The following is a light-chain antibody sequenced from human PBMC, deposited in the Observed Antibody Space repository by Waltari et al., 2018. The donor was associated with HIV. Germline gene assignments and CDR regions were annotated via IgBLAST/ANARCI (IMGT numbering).Light chain of an antibody. CDR1: QSVNRNF. CDR2: GAS. Sequence: EIVLTQSPGTLSLSPGERATLSCRASQSVNRNFLVWYQQKPGQAPRLLIYGASISAAGIPDRFSGSGSGTDFTLTISRLGPEDFAVYYCQQDGILPLFGPGTKVDIK. J-gene: IGKJ3*01. V-gene: IGKV3-20*01. CDR3: QQDGILPL.